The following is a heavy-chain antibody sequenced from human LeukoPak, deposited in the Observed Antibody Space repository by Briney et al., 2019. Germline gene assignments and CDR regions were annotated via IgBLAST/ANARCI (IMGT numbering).Heavy chain of an antibody. J-gene: IGHJ4*02. CDR2: IYPSGTT. D-gene: IGHD4-17*01. V-gene: IGHV4-4*07. CDR1: GGSVSSYY. CDR3: ADDYGH. Sequence: SETLSLTCSVSGGSVSSYYWSWIRQPAGKGLEWIGRIYPSGTTHYNPSLKSRVTMSIDTSKNHFSLKLTSVTAADTAVYYCADDYGHWGQGTLVTVSS.